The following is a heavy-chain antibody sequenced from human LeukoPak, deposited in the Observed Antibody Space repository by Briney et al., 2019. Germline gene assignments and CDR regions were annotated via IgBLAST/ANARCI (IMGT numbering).Heavy chain of an antibody. CDR3: ARDGGWELPFDY. V-gene: IGHV4-39*07. CDR2: IYYSGST. CDR1: GGSISSSSYY. D-gene: IGHD1-26*01. J-gene: IGHJ4*02. Sequence: SETLSLTCTVSGGSISSSSYYWGWIRQPPGKGLEWIGSIYYSGSTYYNPSLKSRVTISVDTSKNQFSLKLSSVTAADTAVYYCARDGGWELPFDYWGQGTLVTVSS.